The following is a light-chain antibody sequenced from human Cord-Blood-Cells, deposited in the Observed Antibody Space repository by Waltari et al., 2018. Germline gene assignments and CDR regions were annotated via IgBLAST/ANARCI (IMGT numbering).Light chain of an antibody. J-gene: IGKJ3*01. V-gene: IGKV4-1*01. CDR1: QSVLYSSNNKNY. CDR3: QQYYSTPPVT. Sequence: DIVMTQSPDSLAVSLGERATINCNSSQSVLYSSNNKNYLAWYQQKPGQPPKLLIYWASTRESGVTDRFSGSGSGTDFTLTISSLQAEDVAVYYCQQYYSTPPVTFGTGTKVDIK. CDR2: WAS.